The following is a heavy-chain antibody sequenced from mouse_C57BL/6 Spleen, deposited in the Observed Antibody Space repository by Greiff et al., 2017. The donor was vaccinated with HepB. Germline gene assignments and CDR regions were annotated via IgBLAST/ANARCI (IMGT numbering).Heavy chain of an antibody. CDR1: GYTFTDYN. Sequence: EVQLQQSGPELVKPGASVKMSCKASGYTFTDYNMHWVKQSHGKSLEWIGYINPNNGGTSYNQKFKGKATLTVNKSSSTAYMELRSLTSEDSAVYYCAGDYGSSSWFAYWGQGTLVTVSA. CDR3: AGDYGSSSWFAY. V-gene: IGHV1-22*01. CDR2: INPNNGGT. J-gene: IGHJ3*01. D-gene: IGHD1-1*01.